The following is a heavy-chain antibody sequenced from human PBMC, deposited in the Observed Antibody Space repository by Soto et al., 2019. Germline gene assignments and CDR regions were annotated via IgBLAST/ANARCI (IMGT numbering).Heavy chain of an antibody. D-gene: IGHD6-19*01. CDR3: ARRTGFATVAGTRPYYYYGMDV. Sequence: EVQLVQSGAEVKKPGESLKISCKGSGYSFTSYWIGWVRQMPGKGLEWMGIIYPGDSDTRYSPSFQGQVTISADKSISTAYLQWSSLKASDTAMYYCARRTGFATVAGTRPYYYYGMDVWGQGTTVTVSS. CDR1: GYSFTSYW. CDR2: IYPGDSDT. V-gene: IGHV5-51*01. J-gene: IGHJ6*02.